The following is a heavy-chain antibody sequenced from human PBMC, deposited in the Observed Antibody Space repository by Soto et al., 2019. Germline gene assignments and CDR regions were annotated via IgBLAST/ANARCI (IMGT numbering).Heavy chain of an antibody. V-gene: IGHV2-5*01. J-gene: IGHJ4*02. CDR2: IYWNDDK. D-gene: IGHD5-18*01. CDR3: ANSPDSSPSDY. Sequence: QITLKESGPTLVKPTQTLTLTCTFSGLSLSTYGMGVGWIRQPPGKAPEWLALIYWNDDKRYSPSLKSRLTIANHTSKNLVVLTMTNVDPVDAATYYCANSPDSSPSDYWGQGTLVTVSS. CDR1: GLSLSTYGMG.